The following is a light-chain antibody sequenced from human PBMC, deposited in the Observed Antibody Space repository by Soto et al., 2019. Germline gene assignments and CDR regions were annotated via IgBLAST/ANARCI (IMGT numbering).Light chain of an antibody. CDR1: QSVRSN. J-gene: IGKJ2*01. V-gene: IGKV3-15*01. CDR3: QHYNTWPLYS. Sequence: EIVMTQSPATLSVSPGDGATLSCRASQSVRSNVAWYQQKPGQAPRPLIYGASTRATGIPARFSGSGSGIDFTLTISSLQSEDFAVYYCQHYNTWPLYSFGQGTKLEIK. CDR2: GAS.